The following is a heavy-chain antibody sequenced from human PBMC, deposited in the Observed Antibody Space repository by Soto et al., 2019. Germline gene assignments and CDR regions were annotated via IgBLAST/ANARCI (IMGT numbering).Heavy chain of an antibody. Sequence: ETLSLTCAVYGGSFSGYYWSWIRQPPGKGLEWIGEINHSGSTNYNPSLKSRVTISVDTSKNQFSLKLSSVTAADTAVYYCARGRDYVWGSYRRNFDYWGQGTLVTVSS. CDR1: GGSFSGYY. CDR3: ARGRDYVWGSYRRNFDY. V-gene: IGHV4-34*01. CDR2: INHSGST. J-gene: IGHJ4*02. D-gene: IGHD3-16*02.